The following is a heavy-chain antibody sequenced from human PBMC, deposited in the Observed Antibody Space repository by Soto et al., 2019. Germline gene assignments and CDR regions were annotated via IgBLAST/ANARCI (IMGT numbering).Heavy chain of an antibody. Sequence: QVQLVESGGGVVQPGRSLRLSCAASGFTFSSYGMHWVRQAPGKGLEWVAVISYDGSNKYYADSVQGRFTISRDNSKNTLYLQMNSLRAEDTAVYYCAKDHGGNSGAFDYWGQGTLVTVSS. V-gene: IGHV3-30*18. CDR3: AKDHGGNSGAFDY. J-gene: IGHJ4*02. CDR2: ISYDGSNK. CDR1: GFTFSSYG. D-gene: IGHD2-21*02.